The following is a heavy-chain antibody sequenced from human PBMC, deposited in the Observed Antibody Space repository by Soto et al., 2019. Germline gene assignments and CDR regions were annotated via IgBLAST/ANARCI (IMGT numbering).Heavy chain of an antibody. D-gene: IGHD2-2*01. Sequence: ASVKVSCKASGYTFTRYGISWGRQAPGRGLEWMGWISAYNGNTNYAQKLQGRVTMTTDTSTSTAYMELRSLRSDDTAVYYCARRYCSSTSCLYYYGMDIWGQGTTVTVSS. V-gene: IGHV1-18*01. CDR2: ISAYNGNT. J-gene: IGHJ6*02. CDR1: GYTFTRYG. CDR3: ARRYCSSTSCLYYYGMDI.